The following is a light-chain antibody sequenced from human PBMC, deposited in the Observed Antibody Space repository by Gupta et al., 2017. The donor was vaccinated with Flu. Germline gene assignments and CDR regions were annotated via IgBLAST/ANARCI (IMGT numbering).Light chain of an antibody. V-gene: IGKV1-39*01. J-gene: IGKJ5*01. Sequence: DIQMTQSPSSLSASVGDSVTITCRASQDINIYLNWYQRKPGKAPDLLISAASTLHTGAPSRFSGRGSGTEFTLTISSLQPADFATYFCQQSYTPVVTFGQGTRLEI. CDR1: QDINIY. CDR3: QQSYTPVVT. CDR2: AAS.